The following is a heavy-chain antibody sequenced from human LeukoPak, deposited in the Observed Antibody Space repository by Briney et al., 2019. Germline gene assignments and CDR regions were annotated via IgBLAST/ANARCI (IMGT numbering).Heavy chain of an antibody. CDR1: GGSISSSNW. D-gene: IGHD6-13*01. CDR2: IYHSGST. J-gene: IGHJ5*02. Sequence: SETLSLTCAVSGGSISSSNWWSWVRQPPGKGLEWIGEIYHSGSTNYNPSLKSRVTISVDKSKNQFSLKLSSVTAADTAVYYCARVTGMQQLSSFDPWGQGTLVTVSS. V-gene: IGHV4-4*02. CDR3: ARVTGMQQLSSFDP.